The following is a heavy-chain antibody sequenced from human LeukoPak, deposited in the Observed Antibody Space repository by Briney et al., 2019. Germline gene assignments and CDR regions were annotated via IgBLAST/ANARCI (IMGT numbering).Heavy chain of an antibody. D-gene: IGHD3-10*01. CDR3: AREISGTYYNPLGYMDV. CDR1: GCSIGIYY. J-gene: IGHJ6*03. V-gene: IGHV4-4*07. CDR2: IFTSGIA. Sequence: SETLSLTCTVSGCSIGIYYLNWIRQPAGKGLDWIGRIFTSGIANYNPSLKSRVTMSVDTSKNQFSLNLSSVTAADTAVYYCAREISGTYYNPLGYMDVWGKGTTVTVSS.